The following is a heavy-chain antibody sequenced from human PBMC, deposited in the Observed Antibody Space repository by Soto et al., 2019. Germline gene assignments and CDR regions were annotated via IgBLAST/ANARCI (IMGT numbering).Heavy chain of an antibody. J-gene: IGHJ3*01. CDR2: LYDVDGS. CDR1: GLTVSGKKY. V-gene: IGHV3-53*01. D-gene: IGHD1-1*01. Sequence: DVQLVEYGGGLMQPGESLRLSCAASGLTVSGKKYVAWFRQAPGKGLEWVSALYDVDGSFYSDYVKGRFTTSSDSSKTTVDLQMNDLRPAETAVYYCATWHEREHAYDVWGQGTTVPVSS. CDR3: ATWHEREHAYDV.